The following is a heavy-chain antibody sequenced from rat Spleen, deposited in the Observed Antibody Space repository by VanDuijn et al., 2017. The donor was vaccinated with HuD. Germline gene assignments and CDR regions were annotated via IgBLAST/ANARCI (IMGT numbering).Heavy chain of an antibody. CDR1: GFIFSDYY. CDR3: VRQGYLRDWYFDF. V-gene: IGHV5-29*01. Sequence: EVQLVESDGGLVQPGRSLKLSCATSGFIFSDYYMAWVRQAPTKGLDWVATISYDGTTTYYRDSVKGRFTISRDNGKPTLYLEMDSLRSEDMATYYCVRQGYLRDWYFDFWGPGTMVTVSS. J-gene: IGHJ1*01. D-gene: IGHD2-5*01. CDR2: ISYDGTTT.